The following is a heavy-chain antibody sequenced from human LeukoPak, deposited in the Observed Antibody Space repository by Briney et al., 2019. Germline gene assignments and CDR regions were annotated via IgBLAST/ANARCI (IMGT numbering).Heavy chain of an antibody. Sequence: ASVKLSCKASGHTFTSYGISWVRQAPGQRLEGMGWISAYNGNTIYAQKLQGRVTMTTDTSTSTAYMVLRSLRSDDTAVYYCARGRPPRYDSSSYYYYYNGMDVWGQGTTVTVSS. V-gene: IGHV1-18*01. CDR3: ARGRPPRYDSSSYYYYYNGMDV. D-gene: IGHD3-22*01. J-gene: IGHJ6*02. CDR1: GHTFTSYG. CDR2: ISAYNGNT.